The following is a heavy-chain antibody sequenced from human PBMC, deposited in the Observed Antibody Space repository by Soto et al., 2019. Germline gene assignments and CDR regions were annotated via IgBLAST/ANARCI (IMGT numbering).Heavy chain of an antibody. CDR1: NFDSYG. CDR3: ARDPDEVVIDLVPFDY. Sequence: NFDSYGGNWVRHDPGKGLEWVSSISSSNNHIYYAYAVKGRFTISRDNAKNSLYQQMNSLRAEDTAEYYCARDPDEVVIDLVPFDYCGQRILVTV. V-gene: IGHV3-21*01. J-gene: IGHJ4*02. CDR2: ISSSNNHI. D-gene: IGHD3-22*01.